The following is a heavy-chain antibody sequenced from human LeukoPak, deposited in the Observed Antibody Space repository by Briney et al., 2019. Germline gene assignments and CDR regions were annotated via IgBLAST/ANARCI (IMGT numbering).Heavy chain of an antibody. CDR2: INTNSGGT. CDR1: GYTFAGYY. Sequence: ASVKVSCKASGYTFAGYYMHWVRQAPGQGLEWMGWINTNSGGTNYAQKFQGSVTMTRDTSISTAYMELSRLRSDDTAVYYCATEAGYCSSTSCYFDYWGQGTLVTVSS. J-gene: IGHJ4*02. CDR3: ATEAGYCSSTSCYFDY. D-gene: IGHD2-2*01. V-gene: IGHV1-2*02.